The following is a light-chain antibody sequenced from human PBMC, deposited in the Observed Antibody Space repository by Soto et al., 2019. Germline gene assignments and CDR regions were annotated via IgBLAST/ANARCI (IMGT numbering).Light chain of an antibody. CDR1: SSNIGAGYD. CDR3: QSYDSSLSGDV. J-gene: IGLJ1*01. V-gene: IGLV1-40*01. CDR2: GNS. Sequence: QSVLTQPPSVSGAPGQTVTISCTGSSSNIGAGYDVNWYHQLPGTAPKLLIHGNSNRPSGVPDRFSGSKSGTSASLAITGLQAEDETDYFCQSYDSSLSGDVFGTGTKLTVL.